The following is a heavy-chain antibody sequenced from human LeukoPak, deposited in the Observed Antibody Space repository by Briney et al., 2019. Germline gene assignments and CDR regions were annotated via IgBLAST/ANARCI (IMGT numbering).Heavy chain of an antibody. CDR3: ATDYVWGSEVDY. CDR1: GFTFSTYG. V-gene: IGHV3-30*02. Sequence: PGGSLRLSCAASGFTFSTYGMHWVRQAPGKGLEWVAFIRYDGSNKYYADSVKGRFTISRDNSKNTLYLQMNSLRAEDTAVYYCATDYVWGSEVDYWGQGTLVTVSS. D-gene: IGHD3-16*01. CDR2: IRYDGSNK. J-gene: IGHJ4*02.